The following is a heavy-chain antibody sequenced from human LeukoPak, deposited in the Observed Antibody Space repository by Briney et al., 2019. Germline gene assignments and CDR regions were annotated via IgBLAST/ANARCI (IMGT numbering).Heavy chain of an antibody. V-gene: IGHV3-30*04. CDR1: GFTFSSYA. CDR3: AKGRRVLLWFGESLGVHFDY. CDR2: ISYDGSNK. J-gene: IGHJ4*02. D-gene: IGHD3-10*01. Sequence: PGGSLRLSCAASGFTFSSYAMHWVRQAPGKGLEWVAVISYDGSNKYYADSVKGRFTISRDNSKNTLYLQMNSLRAEDTAVYYCAKGRRVLLWFGESLGVHFDYWGQGTLVTVSS.